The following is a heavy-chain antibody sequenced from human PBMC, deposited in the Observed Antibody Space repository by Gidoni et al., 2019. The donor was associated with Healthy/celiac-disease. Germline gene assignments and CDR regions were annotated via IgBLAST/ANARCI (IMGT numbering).Heavy chain of an antibody. V-gene: IGHV1-69*06. CDR2: IIPIFGTA. J-gene: IGHJ4*02. CDR1: GGTFSSYA. Sequence: QVQLVQSGAEVKKPGSSVTVSSNASGGTFSSYAISWVRQAPGQGLEWMGGIIPIFGTANYAQKFQGRVTITADKSTRTAYMELSSLRSEDTAVYYCASSYQRSFWVFDYWGQGTLVTVSS. D-gene: IGHD2-2*01. CDR3: ASSYQRSFWVFDY.